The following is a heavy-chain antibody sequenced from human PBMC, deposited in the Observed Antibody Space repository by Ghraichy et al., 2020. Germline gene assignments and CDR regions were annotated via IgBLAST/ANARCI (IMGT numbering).Heavy chain of an antibody. J-gene: IGHJ6*02. CDR1: GFTFSDAW. Sequence: GGSLRLSCAASGFTFSDAWMSWVRQAPGKGLEWVGRIKSKTDEGTTDYAAPVKGRFTISRDDSKNTVFLQMNSLKIEDTAVYCCTSDIVVVQGAMLLYAMDVWGQGTTVTVSS. CDR2: IKSKTDEGTT. CDR3: TSDIVVVQGAMLLYAMDV. D-gene: IGHD2-2*01. V-gene: IGHV3-15*01.